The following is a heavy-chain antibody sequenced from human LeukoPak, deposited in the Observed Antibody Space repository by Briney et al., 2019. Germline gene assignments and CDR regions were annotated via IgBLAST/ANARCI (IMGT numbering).Heavy chain of an antibody. D-gene: IGHD6-19*01. V-gene: IGHV5-51*01. J-gene: IGHJ5*02. Sequence: GESLKISCKGSGYSFTSFWIGWVRQMPGKGLEWMGIIYPGDSDTSYSPSFQGQVTISADKYISTAYLQWSSLKASDTAMYYCARTAGQWLMQYNWFDPWGQGTLVTVSS. CDR2: IYPGDSDT. CDR3: ARTAGQWLMQYNWFDP. CDR1: GYSFTSFW.